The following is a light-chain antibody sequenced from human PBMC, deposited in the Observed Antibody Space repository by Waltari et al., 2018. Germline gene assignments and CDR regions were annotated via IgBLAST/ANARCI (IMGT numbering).Light chain of an antibody. Sequence: QSALTQPAPGPGPPDTPTTTPATGTTSDFGNYHLFSWYQQYPGKAPKVMIYDDNRRPSGVSDRFSGSKSGNTASLTISGVQAEDEADYYCCSYAGSYTWVFGGGTKLTVL. CDR2: DDN. V-gene: IGLV2-23*01. CDR3: CSYAGSYTWV. CDR1: TSDFGNYHL. J-gene: IGLJ3*02.